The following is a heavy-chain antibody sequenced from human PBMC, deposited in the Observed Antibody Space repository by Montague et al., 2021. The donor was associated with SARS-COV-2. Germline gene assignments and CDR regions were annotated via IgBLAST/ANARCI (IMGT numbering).Heavy chain of an antibody. V-gene: IGHV4-59*01. CDR1: GGSISSYY. CDR2: IYYSGGT. J-gene: IGHJ4*02. D-gene: IGHD5-24*01. Sequence: SETLSLTCTDSGGSISSYYWSWIRQPPGKGLEWIGYIYYSGGTNYNPSLKSRVTISVDTSKNQFSLKLSSVTAADTAVYYCARVFPRWLQFDPYFDYWGQGTLVTVSS. CDR3: ARVFPRWLQFDPYFDY.